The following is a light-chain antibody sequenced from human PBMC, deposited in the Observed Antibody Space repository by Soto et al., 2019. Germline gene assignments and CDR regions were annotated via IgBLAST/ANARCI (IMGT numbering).Light chain of an antibody. Sequence: EIVLTQSPGTLSLSPGERATLSCRASQSVSSSYLAWYQQKPGQAPRLLIYGASSRATAIPDRFSGSGSGTAFALTISRVEPEDFGAYYCEQYGSSPYTFGQGTQLEIK. CDR1: QSVSSSY. J-gene: IGKJ2*01. CDR3: EQYGSSPYT. V-gene: IGKV3-20*01. CDR2: GAS.